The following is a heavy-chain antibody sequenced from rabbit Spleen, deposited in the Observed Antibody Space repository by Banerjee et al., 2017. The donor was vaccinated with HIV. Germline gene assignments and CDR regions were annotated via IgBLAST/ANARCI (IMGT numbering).Heavy chain of an antibody. Sequence: QSLEESGGDLVKPGASLTLTCTASGFSFSSSYWICWVRQAPGKGLEWIGCINTGSGNTYYASWAKGRFTISKTSSTTVTLQMTSLTAADTATYFCARGAFSTFSSGIYAWAFDPRGPGTLVTVS. CDR2: INTGSGNT. CDR3: ARGAFSTFSSGIYAWAFDP. V-gene: IGHV1S40*01. J-gene: IGHJ2*01. D-gene: IGHD7-1*01. CDR1: GFSFSSSYW.